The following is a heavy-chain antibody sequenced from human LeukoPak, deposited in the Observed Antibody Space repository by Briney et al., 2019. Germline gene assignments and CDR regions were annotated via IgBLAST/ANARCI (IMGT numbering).Heavy chain of an antibody. CDR1: GYTFIGYY. V-gene: IGHV1-2*02. CDR3: ARGALLLWFGESNDY. D-gene: IGHD3-10*01. CDR2: INPNSGGT. J-gene: IGHJ4*02. Sequence: ASVKVSCKASGYTFIGYYMHWVRQAPGQGLVWMGWINPNSGGTSYAQKFQSRVTMTRDTSISTAYMELSRLRSDDTAVYYCARGALLLWFGESNDYWGQGTLVTVSS.